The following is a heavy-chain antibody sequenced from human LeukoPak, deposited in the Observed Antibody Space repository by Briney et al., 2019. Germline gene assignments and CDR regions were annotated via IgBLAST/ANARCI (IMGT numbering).Heavy chain of an antibody. CDR1: GFTFSDYA. D-gene: IGHD2-2*01. J-gene: IGHJ4*02. CDR3: AKGGPWGFCTMTTCYGLGG. Sequence: PGGSLRLSCVASGFTFSDYAMNWVRQAPGKGLEWVSVISTRGPGPYYADSVKGRFTISRDNSKNTLYLQMNNLRAEDTATYYCAKGGPWGFCTMTTCYGLGGWGQGTLLTVSS. CDR2: ISTRGPGP. V-gene: IGHV3-23*01.